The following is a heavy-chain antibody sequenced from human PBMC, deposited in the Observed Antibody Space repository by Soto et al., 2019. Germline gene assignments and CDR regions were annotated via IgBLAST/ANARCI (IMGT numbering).Heavy chain of an antibody. CDR1: GGSISSYY. Sequence: SQTLSLTCTVSGGSISSYYWSWIRQPPGKGLEWIGYIYYSGSTNYNPSLKSRVTISVDTSKNQFSLKLSSVTAADTAVYYCARDRGYCSGGSCYYNWFDPWGQGTLVTVSS. D-gene: IGHD2-15*01. J-gene: IGHJ5*02. V-gene: IGHV4-59*01. CDR2: IYYSGST. CDR3: ARDRGYCSGGSCYYNWFDP.